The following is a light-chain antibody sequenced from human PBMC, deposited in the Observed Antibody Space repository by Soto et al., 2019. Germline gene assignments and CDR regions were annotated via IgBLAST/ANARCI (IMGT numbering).Light chain of an antibody. Sequence: EIVMTQSPATLSVSPGERATLSCRASHSVSSNLAWYQQKPGQAPRLLIYGASTRATGIPAMFSGSGSGTEFTLTISSLQSEDFAVYYCQQYNNWPPTFGQGTKVEIK. CDR1: HSVSSN. CDR2: GAS. V-gene: IGKV3-15*01. CDR3: QQYNNWPPT. J-gene: IGKJ1*01.